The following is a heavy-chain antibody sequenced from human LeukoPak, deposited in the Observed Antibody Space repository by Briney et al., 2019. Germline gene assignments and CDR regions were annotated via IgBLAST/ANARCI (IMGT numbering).Heavy chain of an antibody. V-gene: IGHV5-51*01. Sequence: GESLNISCKGSGYSFTSYWIGWVRQMPGKGLEWMGIIYPGDSDTRYSPTFQGQVTISADKSISTAYLQWSSLKASDTAMYYCARQSSGWPDAFDIRGQGTMVTVSS. CDR2: IYPGDSDT. CDR1: GYSFTSYW. D-gene: IGHD3-10*01. J-gene: IGHJ3*02. CDR3: ARQSSGWPDAFDI.